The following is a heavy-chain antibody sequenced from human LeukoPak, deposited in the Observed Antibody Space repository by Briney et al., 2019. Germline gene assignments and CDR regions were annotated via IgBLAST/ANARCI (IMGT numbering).Heavy chain of an antibody. Sequence: GESLKISCKGSGYTFTNYWISWVRQMPGKRLEWRGRIDPSDSYTNYNPSFRGHITISADKSSSTAYLHWSSLKASDTAMYFCARQYSGYDYYFDYWGQGSLVTVSS. V-gene: IGHV5-10-1*01. J-gene: IGHJ4*02. CDR2: IDPSDSYT. CDR1: GYTFTNYW. CDR3: ARQYSGYDYYFDY. D-gene: IGHD5-12*01.